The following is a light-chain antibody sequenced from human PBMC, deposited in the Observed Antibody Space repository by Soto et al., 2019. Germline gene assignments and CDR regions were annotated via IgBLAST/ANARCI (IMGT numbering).Light chain of an antibody. CDR2: TNN. V-gene: IGLV1-44*01. CDR3: ATWDDSLNGVV. Sequence: QSVLTQPPSASGTPGQRVTISCSGSSSNIGSNPVDWYQQLPGTAPKVLIYTNNQRPSGVPDRFSGSKSGTSASLAMSGLQSQDEADYYCATWDDSLNGVVFGGGTKLTVL. J-gene: IGLJ2*01. CDR1: SSNIGSNP.